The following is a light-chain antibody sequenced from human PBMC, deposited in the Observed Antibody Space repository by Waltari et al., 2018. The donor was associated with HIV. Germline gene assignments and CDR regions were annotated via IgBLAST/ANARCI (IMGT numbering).Light chain of an antibody. J-gene: IGLJ3*02. CDR1: SSNVGSNK. CDR2: FNN. V-gene: IGLV1-44*01. Sequence: QSVLNQPSPASGTPAQRVTISPSGGSSNVGSNKVHWYQQLPGEAPKLLIYFNNQRPSGVPDRFSGSKSGTSASLAISRLQSEDEADYYCAARDDSLHGVVFGGGTKVTVL. CDR3: AARDDSLHGVV.